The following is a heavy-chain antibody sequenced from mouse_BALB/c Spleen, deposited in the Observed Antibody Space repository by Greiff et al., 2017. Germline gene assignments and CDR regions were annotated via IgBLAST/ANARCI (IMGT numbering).Heavy chain of an antibody. V-gene: IGHV1-26*01. J-gene: IGHJ2*01. D-gene: IGHD2-4*01. CDR3: ARHYDYDGYYFDY. CDR1: GYTFTDYY. Sequence: VQLQQSGPELVKPGASVKISCKASGYTFTDYYMNWVKQSHGKSLEWIGLVNPNNGGTSYNQKFKGKATLTVDKSSSTAYMELRSLTSEDSAVYYCARHYDYDGYYFDYWGQGTTLTVSS. CDR2: VNPNNGGT.